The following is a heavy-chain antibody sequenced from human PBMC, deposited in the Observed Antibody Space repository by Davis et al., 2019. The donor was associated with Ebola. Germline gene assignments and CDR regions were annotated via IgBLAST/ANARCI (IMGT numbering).Heavy chain of an antibody. CDR1: GYTFTSYG. CDR2: ISAYNGNT. CDR3: ARGRAMTTVTYYYYGMDV. J-gene: IGHJ6*04. D-gene: IGHD4-17*01. Sequence: ASVKVSCKASGYTFTSYGISWVRQAPGQGLEWMGWISAYNGNTNYAQKLQGRVTMTTDTSTSTAYMELRSLRSDETAVYYCARGRAMTTVTYYYYGMDVWGKGTTVTVSS. V-gene: IGHV1-18*01.